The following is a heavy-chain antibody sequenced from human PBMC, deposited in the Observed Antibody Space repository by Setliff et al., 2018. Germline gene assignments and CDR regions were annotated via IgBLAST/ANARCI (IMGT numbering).Heavy chain of an antibody. V-gene: IGHV1-69*10. CDR2: IIPFLDVT. CDR1: GGTFSSYA. D-gene: IGHD6-19*01. J-gene: IGHJ4*02. Sequence: GASVKVSCKASGGTFSSYAIIWVRQAPGQGLEWMGGIIPFLDVTKYAQNFQDRVTFTADKSTNTAFMEMRSLRSDDTAVYYCAREGVGWGFDSWGQGTLVTVSS. CDR3: AREGVGWGFDS.